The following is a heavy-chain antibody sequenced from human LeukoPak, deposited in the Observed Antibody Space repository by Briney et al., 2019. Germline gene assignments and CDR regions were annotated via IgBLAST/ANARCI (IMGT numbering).Heavy chain of an antibody. D-gene: IGHD3-3*01. J-gene: IGHJ4*02. V-gene: IGHV1-2*02. Sequence: GASVKVSCKASGYTFSDYHIHWVRQAPGQGLEWMGWINPNSGGTNYAQKFQGRVTMTRDTSISTAYMELSRLRSDDTAVYYCARDEGIIRFLEWLPRDYFDYWGQGTLVTVSS. CDR1: GYTFSDYH. CDR3: ARDEGIIRFLEWLPRDYFDY. CDR2: INPNSGGT.